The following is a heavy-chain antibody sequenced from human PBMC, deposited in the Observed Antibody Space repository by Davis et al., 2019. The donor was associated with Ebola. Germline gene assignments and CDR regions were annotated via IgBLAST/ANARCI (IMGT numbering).Heavy chain of an antibody. D-gene: IGHD4-17*01. J-gene: IGHJ5*02. Sequence: ETLSLTCAVYGGSFSGYYWSWVRQAPGKGLEWVSAISGSGGSTYYADSVKGRFTISRDNSKNTLYLQMNSLRAEDTAVYYCAKGTTVTTRGWFDPWGQGTLVTVSS. CDR1: GGSFSGYY. V-gene: IGHV3-23*01. CDR3: AKGTTVTTRGWFDP. CDR2: ISGSGGST.